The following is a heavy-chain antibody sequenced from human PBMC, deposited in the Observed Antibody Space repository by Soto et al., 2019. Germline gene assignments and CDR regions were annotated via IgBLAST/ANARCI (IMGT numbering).Heavy chain of an antibody. V-gene: IGHV1-69*08. Sequence: QVQLVQSGAEVKKPGSSVKVSCKASGGTFSSYTVSWVRQAPGQGLEWMGRIVPILGVPNYAQRFQGRVTINADKGIKLANMELSSLRAEDTAVYYGARDWYEYGSGSRIDWWGQGTLVTVS. CDR3: ARDWYEYGSGSRIDW. CDR1: GGTFSSYT. D-gene: IGHD3-10*01. CDR2: IVPILGVP. J-gene: IGHJ4*02.